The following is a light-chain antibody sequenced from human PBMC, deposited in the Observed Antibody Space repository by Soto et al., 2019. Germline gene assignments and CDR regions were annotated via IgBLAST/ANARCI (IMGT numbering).Light chain of an antibody. CDR3: QHYNRFSRT. CDR1: DNIAPW. CDR2: KAA. J-gene: IGKJ1*01. Sequence: DIQITQSPSTLSACVGGRVAITCQASDNIAPWVAWYQQKPGKAPKLLIYKAANLEDEVPSRFTGSGSGTDFTLTITRLQPDDFAAYYCQHYNRFSRTFGQGTKVDIK. V-gene: IGKV1-5*03.